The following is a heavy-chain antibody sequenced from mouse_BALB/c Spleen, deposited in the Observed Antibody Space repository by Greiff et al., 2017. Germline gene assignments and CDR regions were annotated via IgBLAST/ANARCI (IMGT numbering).Heavy chain of an antibody. V-gene: IGHV1-80*01. CDR1: GYAFSSYW. Sequence: VQLQQSGAELVRPGSSVKISCKASGYAFSSYWMNWVKQRPGQGLEGIGQIYPGDGDTNYNGKFKGKATLTADKSSSTAYMQLSSLTSEDSAVYFCARYDYPAWFAYWGQGTLVTVSA. D-gene: IGHD2-4*01. J-gene: IGHJ3*01. CDR3: ARYDYPAWFAY. CDR2: IYPGDGDT.